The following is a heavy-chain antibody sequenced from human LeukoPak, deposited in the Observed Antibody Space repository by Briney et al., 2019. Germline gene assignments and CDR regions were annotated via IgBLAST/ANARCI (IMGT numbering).Heavy chain of an antibody. CDR3: ARDRAAVAGTMYYYYYMDV. J-gene: IGHJ6*03. D-gene: IGHD6-19*01. V-gene: IGHV1-46*01. CDR2: INPSGGRT. Sequence: GGSLRLSCAASGFTFSSYGMHWVRQAAGQGLEWMGIINPSGGRTSYAQKFQGRVIMTREMSTSTVYMELSSLRSEDTAVYYCARDRAAVAGTMYYYYYMDVWGKGTTVTVSS. CDR1: GFTFSSYG.